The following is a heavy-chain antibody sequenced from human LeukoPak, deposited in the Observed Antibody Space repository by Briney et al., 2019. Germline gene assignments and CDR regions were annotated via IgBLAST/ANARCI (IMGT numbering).Heavy chain of an antibody. CDR3: ATPLGEGSGSYIPSYFDY. D-gene: IGHD3-10*01. CDR2: INPNSGGT. V-gene: IGHV1-2*02. J-gene: IGHJ4*02. Sequence: GASVKVSCKASGYTFTGYYMHWVRQAPGQGLEWMGWINPNSGGTNYAQKFQGRVTMTRDTSISTAYMELSRLRSDDTAVYYCATPLGEGSGSYIPSYFDYWGQGTLVTVSS. CDR1: GYTFTGYY.